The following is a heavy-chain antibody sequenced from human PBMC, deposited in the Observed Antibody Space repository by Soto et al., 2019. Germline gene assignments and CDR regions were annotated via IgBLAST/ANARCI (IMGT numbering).Heavy chain of an antibody. D-gene: IGHD3-3*01. CDR1: GGSVSSGSYY. CDR2: IYYSGST. CDR3: AAQTSTIFGVVTPGWFDP. V-gene: IGHV4-61*01. J-gene: IGHJ5*02. Sequence: SETLSLTCTVSGGSVSSGSYYWSWIRQPPGKGLEWIGYIYYSGSTNYNPSLKSRVTISVDTSKNQFSLKLSSVTAADTAVYYCAAQTSTIFGVVTPGWFDPWGQGTLVTVSS.